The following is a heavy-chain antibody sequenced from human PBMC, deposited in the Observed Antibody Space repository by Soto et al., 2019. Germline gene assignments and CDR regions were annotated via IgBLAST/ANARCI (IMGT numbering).Heavy chain of an antibody. D-gene: IGHD3-10*01. J-gene: IGHJ6*02. CDR1: GYTSSSYG. V-gene: IGHV1-18*01. CDR3: ATKDYHKDDQPYYYGMDV. Sequence: ASVKVSCKALGYTSSSYGINWVRQAPGQGLEWMGWISVFNGDTKYAQKFQGRVAITKDPGTSTAHMELRSLRSDEAAVYFCATKDYHKDDQPYYYGMDVWGQGTTVTVSS. CDR2: ISVFNGDT.